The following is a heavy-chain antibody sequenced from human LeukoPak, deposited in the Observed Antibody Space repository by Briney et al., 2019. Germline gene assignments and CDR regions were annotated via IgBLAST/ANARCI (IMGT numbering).Heavy chain of an antibody. D-gene: IGHD3-10*01. Sequence: ASVKVSCKASGFTFTSSAVQWVRQARGQRLEWIGWIVVGSGNTNYAQKFQERVTITRDMSTSTAYMELSSLRSEDTAVYYCTAVPLYYYGSGNPFDYWGQGTLVTVSS. CDR1: GFTFTSSA. CDR2: IVVGSGNT. J-gene: IGHJ4*02. CDR3: TAVPLYYYGSGNPFDY. V-gene: IGHV1-58*01.